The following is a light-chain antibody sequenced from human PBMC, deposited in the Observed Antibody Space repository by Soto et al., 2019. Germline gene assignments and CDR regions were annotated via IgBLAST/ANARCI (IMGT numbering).Light chain of an antibody. CDR1: QGISKY. CDR3: QKYNSAPQT. Sequence: DSQMTQSPSSLSASVGDRVTITCRASQGISKYLAWYQQKPGKVPKLLIYAASTLQSGVPSRFSGSGSGTDFTLTISSLQPEDVATYYCQKYNSAPQTFGPGTKVDIK. CDR2: AAS. J-gene: IGKJ3*01. V-gene: IGKV1-27*01.